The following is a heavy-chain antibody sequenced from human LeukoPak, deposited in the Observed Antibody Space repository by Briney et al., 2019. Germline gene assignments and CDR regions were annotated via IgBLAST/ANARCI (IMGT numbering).Heavy chain of an antibody. J-gene: IGHJ4*02. CDR2: ISWNSGSI. Sequence: PGRSLRLSCAASGFTFDDYAMHWVRQAPGKGLEWVSGISWNSGSIGYADSVKGRFTISRDNAKNSLYLQMNSLRAEDTALYYCAKDIWGVVTAISIDYWGQGTLVTVSS. D-gene: IGHD2-21*02. CDR1: GFTFDDYA. V-gene: IGHV3-9*01. CDR3: AKDIWGVVTAISIDY.